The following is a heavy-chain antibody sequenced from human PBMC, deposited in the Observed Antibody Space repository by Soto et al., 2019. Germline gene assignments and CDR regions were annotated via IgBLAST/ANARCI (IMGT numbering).Heavy chain of an antibody. V-gene: IGHV3-7*03. CDR1: GFTFSSYW. CDR3: ARDYPGGSYYDY. D-gene: IGHD1-26*01. J-gene: IGHJ4*02. Sequence: PGGSLRLSCAASGFTFSSYWMSWIRQAPGKWLEWVARINQDGSEKYYVDSVKGRFTISRDNAKNSLYLQMNSLRAEDTAVYYCARDYPGGSYYDYWGQGXLVTVYS. CDR2: INQDGSEK.